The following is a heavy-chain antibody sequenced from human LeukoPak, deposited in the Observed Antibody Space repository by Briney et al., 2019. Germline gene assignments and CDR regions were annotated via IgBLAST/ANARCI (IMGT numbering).Heavy chain of an antibody. D-gene: IGHD3-3*01. V-gene: IGHV4-61*08. Sequence: SETLSLTCAVSGGSISSGGYSWSWIRQPPGKGLEWIGYIYYSGSTNYNPSLKSRVTISVDTSKNQFSLKLSSVTAADTAAYYCARETSGYHDYWGQGTLVTVSS. J-gene: IGHJ4*02. CDR2: IYYSGST. CDR1: GGSISSGGYS. CDR3: ARETSGYHDY.